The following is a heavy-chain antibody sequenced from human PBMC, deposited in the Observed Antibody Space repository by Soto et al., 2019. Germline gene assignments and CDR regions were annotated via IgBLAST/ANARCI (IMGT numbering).Heavy chain of an antibody. CDR2: IYPGDSDT. D-gene: IGHD1-1*01. J-gene: IGHJ6*02. Sequence: GESLKISCRGPGYSFISYWIGWVRQMPGKGLEWMGIIYPGDSDTRYSPSFQGQVTISADKSISTAYLQWSSLKASDTAMYYCARHVATGTVLPYYGMDVWGQGTTVTVSS. V-gene: IGHV5-51*01. CDR3: ARHVATGTVLPYYGMDV. CDR1: GYSFISYW.